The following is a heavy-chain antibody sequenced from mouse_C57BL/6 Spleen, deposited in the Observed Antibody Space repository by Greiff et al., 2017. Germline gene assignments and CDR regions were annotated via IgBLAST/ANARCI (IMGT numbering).Heavy chain of an antibody. Sequence: EVQLVESGGGLVKPGGSLKLSCAASGFTFSDYGMPWVRQAPEKGLEWVAYISSGSSPIYYADTVKGRFTISRANAKNTLFLQMASLRSEDAAMYYCARGTTVVATDFDVWGTGTTVTVSS. J-gene: IGHJ1*03. D-gene: IGHD1-1*01. CDR1: GFTFSDYG. V-gene: IGHV5-17*01. CDR3: ARGTTVVATDFDV. CDR2: ISSGSSPI.